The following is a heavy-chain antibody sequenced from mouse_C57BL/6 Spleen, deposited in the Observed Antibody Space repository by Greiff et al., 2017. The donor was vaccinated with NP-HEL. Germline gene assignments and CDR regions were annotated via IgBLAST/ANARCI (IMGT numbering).Heavy chain of an antibody. CDR1: GYSITSGYD. J-gene: IGHJ1*03. CDR2: ISYSGST. Sequence: EVQLVESGPGMVKPSQSLSLTCTVTGYSITSGYDWHWIRHFPGNKLEWMGYISYSGSTTYNPSLKSRISLTHDTSNNHFFLKLNSVTTEDTATYYCAREGGSSYWYFDVWGTGTTVTVSS. V-gene: IGHV3-1*01. CDR3: AREGGSSYWYFDV. D-gene: IGHD1-1*01.